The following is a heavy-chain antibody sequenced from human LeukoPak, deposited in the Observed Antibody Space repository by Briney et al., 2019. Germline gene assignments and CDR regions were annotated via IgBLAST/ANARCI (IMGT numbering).Heavy chain of an antibody. V-gene: IGHV3-48*03. J-gene: IGHJ4*02. Sequence: GGSLRLSCAASGFTFSSYEMNWVRQAPGKGLEWVSYISSSGTTIHYADSVKGRFTISRDNSKNTLYLQMNSLRAEDTAVYYCARNPTFDYWGQGTLVTVSS. CDR3: ARNPTFDY. CDR2: ISSSGTTI. CDR1: GFTFSSYE.